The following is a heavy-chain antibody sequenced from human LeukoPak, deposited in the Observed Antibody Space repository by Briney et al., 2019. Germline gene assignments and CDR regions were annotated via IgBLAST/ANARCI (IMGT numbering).Heavy chain of an antibody. V-gene: IGHV3-23*01. D-gene: IGHD3-3*01. J-gene: IGHJ4*02. CDR3: AKALTILEWFFFDY. Sequence: PGGSLRLSCAASGFTFSSYAMSWFRQAPEKGLEWVSAISGSGGSTYYADSVKGRFTISRDNSKNTLYLQMNSLRAEGTAVYYCAKALTILEWFFFDYWGQGTLVTVSS. CDR1: GFTFSSYA. CDR2: ISGSGGST.